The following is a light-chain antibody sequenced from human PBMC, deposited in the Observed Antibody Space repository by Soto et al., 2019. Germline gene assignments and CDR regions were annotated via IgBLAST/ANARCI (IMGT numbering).Light chain of an antibody. Sequence: QTVLTQPPSASGTPGQRVTISCSGNSSNIGSNSVNWYQQLPGTAPKLLIYGNSNRPSGVPDRFSGSKSGTSASLAITGLQAEDEADYYCQSYDSSLSAFFGTGTKVTVL. CDR2: GNS. CDR3: QSYDSSLSAF. CDR1: SSNIGSNS. J-gene: IGLJ1*01. V-gene: IGLV1-40*01.